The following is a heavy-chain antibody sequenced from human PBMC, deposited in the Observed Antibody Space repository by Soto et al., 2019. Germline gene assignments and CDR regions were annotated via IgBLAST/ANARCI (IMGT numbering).Heavy chain of an antibody. Sequence: QVQLVQSGAEVKKPGSSVKVSCKASGGTFSSYTISWVRQAPGQGLEWMGRIIPILGIANYAQKFQGRVTITADKSTSTAYMELSSLRSEVTAVYYCARGQVSAQTIMDVWGQGTTVTVSS. J-gene: IGHJ6*02. CDR1: GGTFSSYT. CDR2: IIPILGIA. V-gene: IGHV1-69*02. CDR3: ARGQVSAQTIMDV.